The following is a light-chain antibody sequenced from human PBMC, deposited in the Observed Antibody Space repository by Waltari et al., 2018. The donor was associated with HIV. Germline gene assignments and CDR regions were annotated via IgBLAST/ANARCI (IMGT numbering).Light chain of an antibody. J-gene: IGLJ1*01. CDR3: LSADRSGTYV. CDR2: KNT. Sequence: SSELTQPPSVSVSPGQTARITCSGDASPQPYTHWFKQKPGQAPVVVIHKNTERPSGIPERFSASRSGTTVTLTITGVQTDDEADYYCLSADRSGTYVFGPGTTVTVL. CDR1: ASPQPY. V-gene: IGLV3-25*03.